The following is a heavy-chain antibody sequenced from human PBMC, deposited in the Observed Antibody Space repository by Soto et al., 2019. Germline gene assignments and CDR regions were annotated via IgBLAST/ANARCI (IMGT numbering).Heavy chain of an antibody. J-gene: IGHJ4*02. CDR3: AKGGFGEH. D-gene: IGHD3-10*01. Sequence: GGSLRLSCAASGFTFSSYGMHWVRQAPGKGLEWVAVISYDGSNKYYADSVKGRFTISRDNSKNTLYLQMNSLRAEDTAVYYCAKGGFGEHWGQGTLVTVSS. CDR2: ISYDGSNK. V-gene: IGHV3-30*18. CDR1: GFTFSSYG.